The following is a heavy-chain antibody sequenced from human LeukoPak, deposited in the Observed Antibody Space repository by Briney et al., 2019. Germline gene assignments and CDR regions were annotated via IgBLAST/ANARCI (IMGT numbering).Heavy chain of an antibody. V-gene: IGHV1-69*04. Sequence: SVKVSCKASGGTFSSYAISWVRQAPGQGLEWMGRIIPILGIANYAQKFQGRATITADKSTSTAYMELSSLRSEGTAVYYCARGDTAMEGSFDYWGQGTLVTVSS. CDR1: GGTFSSYA. D-gene: IGHD5-18*01. CDR2: IIPILGIA. J-gene: IGHJ4*02. CDR3: ARGDTAMEGSFDY.